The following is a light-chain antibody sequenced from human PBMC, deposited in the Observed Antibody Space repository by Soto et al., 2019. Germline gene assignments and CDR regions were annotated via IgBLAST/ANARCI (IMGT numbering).Light chain of an antibody. CDR2: DAS. CDR3: QQYDNYLFT. J-gene: IGKJ3*01. CDR1: QSIITW. Sequence: DIQMTQSPSTLSASVGDRVTITCRASQSIITWLAWYQQKSGKAPKLLIYDASSLEIGFPSRFSGSGSGTEFTLTISSLQPDDFATYYCQQYDNYLFTFGPGTKVDTK. V-gene: IGKV1-5*01.